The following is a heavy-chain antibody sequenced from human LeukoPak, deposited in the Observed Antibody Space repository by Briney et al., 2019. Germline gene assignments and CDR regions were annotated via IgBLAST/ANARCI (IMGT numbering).Heavy chain of an antibody. Sequence: SETLSLTCTVSGGSISSYYWSWIRQPAGKGLEWIGRIYTSGSTNYNPSLKSRVTMSVDTSKNQFSLRLSSVTAADTAVYYCARAPPIRYYYDSSGYTDAFDIWGQGTMVTVSS. CDR1: GGSISSYY. CDR3: ARAPPIRYYYDSSGYTDAFDI. D-gene: IGHD3-22*01. J-gene: IGHJ3*02. CDR2: IYTSGST. V-gene: IGHV4-4*07.